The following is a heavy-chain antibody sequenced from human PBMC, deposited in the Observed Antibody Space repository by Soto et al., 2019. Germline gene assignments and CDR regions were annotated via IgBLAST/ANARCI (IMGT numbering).Heavy chain of an antibody. CDR2: MFHSGRT. CDR1: GDSISSYF. CDR3: AKAVKYYDSTGYDAFAV. J-gene: IGHJ3*01. Sequence: SETLSLTCTVSGDSISSYFWTWIRQPPGKALEWIGYMFHSGRTNYDPSLTSRVTMSADTSNNQFSLTLTSVTAADTAVYYCAKAVKYYDSTGYDAFAVWGQGIMVTVSS. D-gene: IGHD3-22*01. V-gene: IGHV4-59*01.